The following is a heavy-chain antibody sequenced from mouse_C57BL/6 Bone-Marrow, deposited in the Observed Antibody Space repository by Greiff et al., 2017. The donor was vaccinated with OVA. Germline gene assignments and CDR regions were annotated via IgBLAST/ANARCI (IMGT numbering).Heavy chain of an antibody. CDR1: GYTFTSYW. CDR2: IYPGSGST. V-gene: IGHV1-55*01. J-gene: IGHJ3*01. CDR3: ARANTTVVVPRQAWVAY. Sequence: VQLQQPGAELVKPGASVKMSCKASGYTFTSYWITWVKQRPGQGLEWIGDIYPGSGSTNYNEKFTSKATLTVDTSSSTAYLQLSSLTSEDSAVYYCARANTTVVVPRQAWVAYWGQGTLVTVSA. D-gene: IGHD1-1*01.